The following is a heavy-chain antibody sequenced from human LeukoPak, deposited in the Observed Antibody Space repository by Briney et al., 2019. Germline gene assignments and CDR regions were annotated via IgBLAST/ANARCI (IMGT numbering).Heavy chain of an antibody. CDR2: IIPIFGTA. CDR1: GGTFSSYA. Sequence: SVKVSCKASGGTFSSYAISWVRQAPGQGLEWMGGIIPIFGTANYAQKFQGRVTITADESTSTAYMELSSLRSEDTAVYYCARESQGPGNYYYYYMDVWGKGTTVTISS. J-gene: IGHJ6*03. CDR3: ARESQGPGNYYYYYMDV. D-gene: IGHD6-13*01. V-gene: IGHV1-69*13.